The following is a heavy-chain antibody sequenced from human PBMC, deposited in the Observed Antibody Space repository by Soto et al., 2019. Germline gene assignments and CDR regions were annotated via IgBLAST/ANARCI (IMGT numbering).Heavy chain of an antibody. CDR1: GFTFSSYS. CDR2: ISSSSSYI. J-gene: IGHJ5*02. D-gene: IGHD6-6*01. V-gene: IGHV3-21*01. CDR3: ARDGGGRDPFDSSSSRVVKTALGS. Sequence: GGSLRLSCAASGFTFSSYSMNWVRQAPGKGLEWVSSISSSSSYIYYADSVKGRFTISRDNAKNSLYLQMNSLRAEDTAVYYCARDGGGRDPFDSSSSRVVKTALGSWGQGTLVTVSS.